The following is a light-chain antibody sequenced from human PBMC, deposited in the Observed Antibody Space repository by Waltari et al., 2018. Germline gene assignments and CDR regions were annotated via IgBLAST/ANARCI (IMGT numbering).Light chain of an antibody. CDR3: MQGTYWRT. CDR2: KVS. V-gene: IGKV2-30*01. Sequence: DVVMTQSPLSLPVTLGQAASISCSASRSLVYSDGNSYLNWFHQRPGQAPRRLIYKVSNRDSGVPDRCSGSGSGTNFTLKISRVEAEDVGVYYCMQGTYWRTFGQGTKVEIK. CDR1: RSLVYSDGNSY. J-gene: IGKJ1*01.